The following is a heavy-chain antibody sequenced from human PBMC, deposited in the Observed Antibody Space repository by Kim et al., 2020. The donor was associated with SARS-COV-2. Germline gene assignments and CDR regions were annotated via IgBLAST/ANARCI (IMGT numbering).Heavy chain of an antibody. J-gene: IGHJ6*02. D-gene: IGHD3-3*01. CDR1: GYTFTSYA. V-gene: IGHV7-4-1*02. CDR2: INTNTGNP. Sequence: ASVKVSCKASGYTFTSYAMNWVRQAPGQGLEWMGWINTNTGNPTYAQGFTGRFVFSLDTSVSTAYLQISSLKAEDTAVYYCARGGEFGIFGVVIIGYYYYGMDVWGQGTTVTVSS. CDR3: ARGGEFGIFGVVIIGYYYYGMDV.